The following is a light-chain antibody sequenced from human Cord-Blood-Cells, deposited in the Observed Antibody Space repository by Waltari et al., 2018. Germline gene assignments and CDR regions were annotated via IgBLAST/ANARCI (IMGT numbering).Light chain of an antibody. CDR3: QQYGSSPS. J-gene: IGKJ2*03. Sequence: VLTQSPGTLSLSPGERATLSCRSSQSVSSSYLAWYQQKPGQAPRLLIYGASSRATGIPDRFSGSGSGTDFTLTISRLEPEDFAVYYCQQYGSSPSFGQGTKLEIK. V-gene: IGKV3-20*01. CDR2: GAS. CDR1: QSVSSSY.